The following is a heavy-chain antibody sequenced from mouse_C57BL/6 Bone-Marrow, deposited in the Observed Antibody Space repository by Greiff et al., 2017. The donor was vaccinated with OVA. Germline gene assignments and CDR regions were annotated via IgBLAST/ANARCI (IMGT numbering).Heavy chain of an antibody. D-gene: IGHD2-4*01. CDR3: AREDPYDYSYYFDY. CDR2: IDPSDSYT. CDR1: SYTFTSYW. V-gene: IGHV1-69*01. Sequence: VQLQQPGAELVMPGASVKLSCKASSYTFTSYWMHWVKQRPGQGLEWIGEIDPSDSYTNYNQKFKGKSTLTVDKSSSTAYMQLSSLTSEDSAVYYCAREDPYDYSYYFDYWGQGTTLTVSS. J-gene: IGHJ2*01.